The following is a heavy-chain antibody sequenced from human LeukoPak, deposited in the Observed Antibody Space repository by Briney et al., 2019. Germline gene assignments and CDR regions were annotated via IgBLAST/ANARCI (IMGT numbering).Heavy chain of an antibody. D-gene: IGHD3-10*01. CDR3: ARAGFGLAPLRGTPFDY. CDR1: GDSISSNYW. J-gene: IGHJ4*02. V-gene: IGHV4-4*02. CDR2: ISQSGST. Sequence: SETLSLTCAVSGDSISSNYWGSWGRQSPGEGLEWRGEISQSGSTNYKRSIEGRVTISVDTSTNHTSLNLSPVTAADTAVYYCARAGFGLAPLRGTPFDYWRQGTMVTVPS.